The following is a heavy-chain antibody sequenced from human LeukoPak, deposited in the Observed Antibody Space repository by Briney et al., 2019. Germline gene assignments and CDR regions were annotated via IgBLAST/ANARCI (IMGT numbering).Heavy chain of an antibody. V-gene: IGHV1-2*02. Sequence: GASVKVSCKSSVYTFTDYFIHWVRQAPGQGLEWMGWINPNSGATKYAQKFQGRVSMTRDTSINTAYMDLTNLRSDDTAIFYCARVKKLMPELEFWGQGTLVTVSS. CDR3: ARVKKLMPELEF. J-gene: IGHJ4*02. D-gene: IGHD2-2*01. CDR2: INPNSGAT. CDR1: VYTFTDYF.